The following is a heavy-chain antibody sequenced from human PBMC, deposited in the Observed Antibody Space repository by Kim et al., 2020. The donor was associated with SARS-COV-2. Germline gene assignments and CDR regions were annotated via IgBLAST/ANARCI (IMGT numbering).Heavy chain of an antibody. D-gene: IGHD3-10*01. J-gene: IGHJ4*02. V-gene: IGHV3-49*02. CDR3: TSPRGGY. CDR2: YGGTT. Sequence: YGGTTEYAASVKGRFTISRDDSKSIAYLQMNSLKTEDTAVYYCTSPRGGYWGQGTLVTVSS.